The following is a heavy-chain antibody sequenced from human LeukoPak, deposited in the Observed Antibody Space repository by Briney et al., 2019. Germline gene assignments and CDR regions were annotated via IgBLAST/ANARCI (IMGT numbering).Heavy chain of an antibody. D-gene: IGHD2-2*01. J-gene: IGHJ4*02. V-gene: IGHV1-18*01. CDR2: ISAYNGNT. CDR3: ARDSASSTGFVGYFDL. CDR1: GFTFTSSA. Sequence: ASVKVSCKASGFTFTSSAMQWVRQAPGQGLEWMGWISAYNGNTNYAENLQGRVTLTTDTSTSTAYMELRSLRSDDTAVFYCARDSASSTGFVGYFDLWGQGTLVTVSS.